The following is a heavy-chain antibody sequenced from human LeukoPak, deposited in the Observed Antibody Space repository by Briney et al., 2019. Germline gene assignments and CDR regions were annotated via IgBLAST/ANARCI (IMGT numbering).Heavy chain of an antibody. Sequence: GGSLRLSCAASGFTFSSYGMHWVRQAPGKGLEWVAFIRYDGSNKYYADSVKGRFTISRDNSKNTLYLQMNSPRAEDTAVYYCAKVPGRVAGYFDYWGXXTLVTVSS. CDR1: GFTFSSYG. D-gene: IGHD6-19*01. V-gene: IGHV3-30*02. J-gene: IGHJ4*01. CDR3: AKVPGRVAGYFDY. CDR2: IRYDGSNK.